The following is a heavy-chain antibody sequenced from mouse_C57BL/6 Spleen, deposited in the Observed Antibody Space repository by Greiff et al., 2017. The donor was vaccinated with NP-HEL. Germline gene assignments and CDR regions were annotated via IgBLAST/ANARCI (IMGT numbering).Heavy chain of an antibody. CDR1: GYTFTEYT. V-gene: IGHV1-62-2*01. D-gene: IGHD2-5*01. Sequence: VKLMESGAELVKPGASVKLSCKASGYTFTEYTIHWVKQRSGQGLEWIGWFYPGSGSIKYNEKFKDKATLTADKSSSTVYMELSRLTSEDSAVYVCARHEDLLVRGYFDVWGTGTTVTVSS. CDR2: FYPGSGSI. J-gene: IGHJ1*03. CDR3: ARHEDLLVRGYFDV.